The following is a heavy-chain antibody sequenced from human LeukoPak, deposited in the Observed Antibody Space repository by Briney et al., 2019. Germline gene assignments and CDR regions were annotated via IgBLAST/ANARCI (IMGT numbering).Heavy chain of an antibody. Sequence: GGSLRLSCAASGFTFSSYSMNWVRQAPGKGLEWVSSIRSMSGYIFYADSVKGRFTISRDNAKNSLYLQMNSLRAEDTAVYYCARALATLNPSDYWGQGTLVTVSS. CDR3: ARALATLNPSDY. J-gene: IGHJ4*02. D-gene: IGHD5-24*01. CDR1: GFTFSSYS. CDR2: IRSMSGYI. V-gene: IGHV3-21*01.